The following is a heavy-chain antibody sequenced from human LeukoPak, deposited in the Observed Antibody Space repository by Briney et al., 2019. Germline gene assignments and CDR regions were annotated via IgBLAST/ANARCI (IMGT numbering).Heavy chain of an antibody. CDR1: GFSFSIYG. CDR3: AKDHGYTSSWLFNWFDP. CDR2: ISYDGSNK. D-gene: IGHD6-13*01. Sequence: GRSLRLSCAASGFSFSIYGMHWVRQAPGKGLEWVAVISYDGSNKYYADSVKGRFTISRDDSMNTVYLQMNSLRTEDTAVYYCAKDHGYTSSWLFNWFDPWGQGTLVTASS. V-gene: IGHV3-30*18. J-gene: IGHJ5*02.